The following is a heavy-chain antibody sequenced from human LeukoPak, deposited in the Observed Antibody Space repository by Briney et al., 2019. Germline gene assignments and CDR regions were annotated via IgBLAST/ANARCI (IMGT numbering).Heavy chain of an antibody. CDR1: GDSISSGGYY. D-gene: IGHD2-21*02. CDR2: IYYSGST. J-gene: IGHJ4*02. V-gene: IGHV4-31*03. Sequence: SETLSLTCTVSGDSISSGGYYWSWIRQHPGKGLEWVGYIYYSGSTYYNPSLKSRVTISVDTSKNQFSLKLSSVTAADTAVYYCARALAYCGGDCYIFDYWGQGTLVTVSS. CDR3: ARALAYCGGDCYIFDY.